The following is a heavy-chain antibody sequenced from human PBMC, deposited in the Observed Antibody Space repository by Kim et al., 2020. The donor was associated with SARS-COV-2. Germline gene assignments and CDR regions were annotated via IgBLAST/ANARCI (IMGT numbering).Heavy chain of an antibody. V-gene: IGHV4-59*01. CDR3: ARDEYYGSGSYGY. J-gene: IGHJ4*02. D-gene: IGHD3-10*01. Sequence: YNPSLKSRVTISVDTSKNQFSLKLSSVTAADTAVYYCARDEYYGSGSYGYWGQGTLVTVSS.